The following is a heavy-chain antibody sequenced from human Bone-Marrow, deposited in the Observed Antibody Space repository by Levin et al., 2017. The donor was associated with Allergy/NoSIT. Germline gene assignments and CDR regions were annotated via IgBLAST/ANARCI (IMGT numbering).Heavy chain of an antibody. V-gene: IGHV4-61*01. Sequence: TGGSLRLSCTVSGGSVSSGSYYWSWIRQPPGKGLEWIGYIYYSGSTNYNPSLKSRVTISVDTSKNQFSLKLSSVTAADTAVYYCARAHGTVIRVHFDYWGQGTLVTVSS. CDR3: ARAHGTVIRVHFDY. J-gene: IGHJ4*02. CDR1: GGSVSSGSYY. CDR2: IYYSGST. D-gene: IGHD4-17*01.